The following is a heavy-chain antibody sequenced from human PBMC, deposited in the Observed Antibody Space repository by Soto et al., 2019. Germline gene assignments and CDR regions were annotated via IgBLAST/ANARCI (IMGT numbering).Heavy chain of an antibody. D-gene: IGHD3-10*01. V-gene: IGHV3-23*01. J-gene: IGHJ6*02. Sequence: EVQLLESGGGLVQPGGSLRLSCAVSGLTFSYFAMSWVRQAPGKGLEWVSAISGSGGITYYADSVKGRFTISRDNYKNTLFLQMNSLRAEDTAVYYCALLGRSGSGRPYYYGMDVWGQGTKVTVSS. CDR2: ISGSGGIT. CDR1: GLTFSYFA. CDR3: ALLGRSGSGRPYYYGMDV.